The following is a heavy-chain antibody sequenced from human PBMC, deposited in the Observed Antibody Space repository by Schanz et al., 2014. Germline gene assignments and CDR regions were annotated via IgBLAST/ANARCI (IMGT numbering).Heavy chain of an antibody. V-gene: IGHV3-48*01. Sequence: EVQLVESGGGLVQPGGSLRLSCSASGFTFSIYAMHWVRQAPGKGLEWISYIGSSSSRIDHADSVKGRFTISRDNAKNSLYLQMNSLRAEDTAVYYCAKGPYYYYYMDVWGNGTTVTVSS. CDR2: IGSSSSRI. CDR1: GFTFSIYA. CDR3: AKGPYYYYYMDV. J-gene: IGHJ6*03.